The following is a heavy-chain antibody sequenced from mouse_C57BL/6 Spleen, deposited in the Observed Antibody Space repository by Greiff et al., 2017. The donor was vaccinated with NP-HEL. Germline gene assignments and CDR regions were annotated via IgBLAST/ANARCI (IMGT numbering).Heavy chain of an antibody. D-gene: IGHD2-2*01. CDR3: AGGSDYYGYDDFAY. V-gene: IGHV1-54*01. CDR1: GYAFTNYL. CDR2: INPGSGGT. J-gene: IGHJ3*01. Sequence: QVQLQQSGAELVRPGTSVKVSCKASGYAFTNYLIEWVKQRPGQGLEWIGVINPGSGGTNYNEKLKGKATLTADKSSSTAYMQLSSLTSEDSAVYFCAGGSDYYGYDDFAYWGQGTLVTVSA.